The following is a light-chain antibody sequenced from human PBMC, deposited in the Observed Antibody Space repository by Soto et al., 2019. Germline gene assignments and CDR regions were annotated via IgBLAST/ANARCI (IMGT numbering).Light chain of an antibody. J-gene: IGKJ4*01. Sequence: EIVLTQSPATLSVSQGERATLSCRASQSVSSNLAWYQQKPGQTPKLLIYVASTRATGIPARFSGSGSGTEFTLPISSLQAEDFAVYYCQQYNVWPLTFGGGTKVEFK. CDR2: VAS. CDR3: QQYNVWPLT. CDR1: QSVSSN. V-gene: IGKV3-15*01.